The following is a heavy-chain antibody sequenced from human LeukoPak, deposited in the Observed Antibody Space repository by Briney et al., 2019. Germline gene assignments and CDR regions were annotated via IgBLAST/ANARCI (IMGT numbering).Heavy chain of an antibody. V-gene: IGHV4-4*07. CDR1: GGSISSYY. CDR3: ARDHYDILTGYYTAY. Sequence: SETLSLTCTVSGGSISSYYWSWIRQPAGKGLEWIGRIYISGSTNYNPSLKSRVTMSVDTSKNQFSLKLSSVTAADTAVYYCARDHYDILTGYYTAYWGQGTLVTVSS. CDR2: IYISGST. J-gene: IGHJ4*02. D-gene: IGHD3-9*01.